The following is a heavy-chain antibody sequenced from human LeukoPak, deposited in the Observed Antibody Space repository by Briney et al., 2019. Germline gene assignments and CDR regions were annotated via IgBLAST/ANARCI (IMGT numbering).Heavy chain of an antibody. CDR3: ARGPQGTGYYDY. V-gene: IGHV1-2*02. Sequence: ASVKVSCKAPGSTFIGYYMHWVRQAPGQGLEWMAWINPNSGGTKSAQKFQGRVTVSRDTSINTVYMEMTWLTSDDTAIYYCARGPQGTGYYDYWGQGTLVTVST. CDR1: GSTFIGYY. CDR2: INPNSGGT. D-gene: IGHD2/OR15-2a*01. J-gene: IGHJ4*02.